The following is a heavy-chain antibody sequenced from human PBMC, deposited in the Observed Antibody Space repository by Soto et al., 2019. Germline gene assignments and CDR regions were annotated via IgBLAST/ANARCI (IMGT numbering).Heavy chain of an antibody. CDR1: GFTFSSYA. J-gene: IGHJ4*02. V-gene: IGHV3-23*01. CDR3: ATSYDSSGYDY. CDR2: LSGSGIST. Sequence: GGSLRLSCAASGFTFSSYAMSWVRQAPGKGLEWVSALSGSGISTYYADTVKGRFTISRDNSRNTLYLQMNSLRAEDTAVYYCATSYDSSGYDYWGQGTLVTVSS. D-gene: IGHD3-22*01.